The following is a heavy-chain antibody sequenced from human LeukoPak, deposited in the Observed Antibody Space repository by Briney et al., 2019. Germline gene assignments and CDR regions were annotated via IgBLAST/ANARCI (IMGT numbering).Heavy chain of an antibody. D-gene: IGHD3-22*01. CDR2: MKPDGSEE. Sequence: GGSLRLSCAASGFTFSNYWMTWARQAPGKGLEWVANMKPDGSEEYYVDSVRGRFTVSRDNARNSLYLQMDSLRAEDTAVYYCAREGGGGGYYSDSYGHPHFDCWGPGTLVTVSS. J-gene: IGHJ4*02. CDR1: GFTFSNYW. V-gene: IGHV3-7*01. CDR3: AREGGGGGYYSDSYGHPHFDC.